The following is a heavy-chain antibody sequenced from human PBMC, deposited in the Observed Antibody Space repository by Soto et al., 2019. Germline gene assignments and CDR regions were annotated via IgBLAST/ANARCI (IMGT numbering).Heavy chain of an antibody. J-gene: IGHJ4*02. CDR2: VNPILSMS. V-gene: IGHV1-69*02. Sequence: QVQLVQSGAELKKPGSSVKVSCKASGDTFSFYTINWVRQAPGLGLEWMGRVNPILSMSNYAQKFQGRVTMTADKSTSTAYVELRRLRSEDTAFYYCASSYGSGYRAFDYWGQGAVVTVSS. CDR3: ASSYGSGYRAFDY. D-gene: IGHD3-10*01. CDR1: GDTFSFYT.